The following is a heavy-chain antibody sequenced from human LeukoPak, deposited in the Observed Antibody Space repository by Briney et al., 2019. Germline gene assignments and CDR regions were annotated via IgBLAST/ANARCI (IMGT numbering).Heavy chain of an antibody. D-gene: IGHD3-9*01. CDR2: INPNSGGT. CDR3: ATATYYDILTGYYAIDY. V-gene: IGHV1-2*02. Sequence: ASVTVSCTASGYTFTGYYMHWVRQAPGQGLEWMGWINPNSGGTNYAQKFQGRVTMTRDTSISTAYMELSRLRSDDTAVYYCATATYYDILTGYYAIDYWGQGTLVTVSS. J-gene: IGHJ4*02. CDR1: GYTFTGYY.